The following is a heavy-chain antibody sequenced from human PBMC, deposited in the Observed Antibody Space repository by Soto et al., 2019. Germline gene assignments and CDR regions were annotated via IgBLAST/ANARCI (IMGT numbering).Heavy chain of an antibody. D-gene: IGHD3-10*01. Sequence: SETLSLTCTVSGGSISSYYWSWIRQPPGKGLEWIGYIYYGGSTNYNPSLESRATISVDMSKNQFSLKLTSVTAADTAVYSCARSGRYHGSGSYPPLDYWGQGILVTVSS. CDR2: IYYGGST. CDR1: GGSISSYY. J-gene: IGHJ4*02. V-gene: IGHV4-59*01. CDR3: ARSGRYHGSGSYPPLDY.